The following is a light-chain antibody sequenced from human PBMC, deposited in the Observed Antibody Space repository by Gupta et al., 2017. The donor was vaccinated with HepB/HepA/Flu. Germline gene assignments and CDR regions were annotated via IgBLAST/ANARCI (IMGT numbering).Light chain of an antibody. CDR3: VLYMGSGIWV. Sequence: QTVVTQEPSLSVSPGGTVKVTCGLSSGSVSTSHYPSWCQQTPGQAPRTLISSTNSRSAGVPDRFSGSILGNKAALTITGAQAEDESQYYCVLYMGSGIWVFGGGTKLTVL. V-gene: IGLV8-61*01. CDR1: SGSVSTSHY. CDR2: STN. J-gene: IGLJ3*02.